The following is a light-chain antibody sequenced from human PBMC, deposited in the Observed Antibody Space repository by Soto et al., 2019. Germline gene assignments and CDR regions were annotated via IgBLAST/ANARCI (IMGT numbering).Light chain of an antibody. V-gene: IGKV3-20*01. J-gene: IGKJ1*01. CDR2: GAS. CDR3: QQYGSSPRT. Sequence: EIMLTQSPGTLSLSPGERATLSCRASQSVSNSYLAWYQHNPGQSPRLLIYGASIRATGIPDRFSGRGFGTDFTLTISRLEPQDFAVYYCQQYGSSPRTFGQGTKVDTK. CDR1: QSVSNSY.